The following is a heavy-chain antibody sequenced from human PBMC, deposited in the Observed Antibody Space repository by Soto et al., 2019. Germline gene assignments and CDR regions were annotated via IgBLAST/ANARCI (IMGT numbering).Heavy chain of an antibody. D-gene: IGHD3-22*01. Sequence: SVKVSCKASGGTFSSYAISWVRQAPGQGLEWMGGIIPIFGTANYAQKFQGRVTITADESTSTAYMELSSLRSEDTAVYYCARGSYYDSSGYYEYNWFDPWGQGTLVTVSS. CDR1: GGTFSSYA. V-gene: IGHV1-69*13. CDR2: IIPIFGTA. J-gene: IGHJ5*02. CDR3: ARGSYYDSSGYYEYNWFDP.